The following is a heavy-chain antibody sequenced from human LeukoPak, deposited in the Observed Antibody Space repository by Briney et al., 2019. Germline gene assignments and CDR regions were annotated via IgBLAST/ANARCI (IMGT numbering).Heavy chain of an antibody. D-gene: IGHD3-3*01. CDR3: AKDGDVYYDFWSGYLDY. CDR1: GFTFSSYA. CDR2: IRYDGSNK. J-gene: IGHJ4*02. V-gene: IGHV3-30*02. Sequence: PGGSLRLSCAASGFTFSSYAMSWVRQAPGKGLEWVAFIRYDGSNKYYADSVKGRFTISRDNSKNTLYLQMNSLRAEDTAVYYCAKDGDVYYDFWSGYLDYWGQGTLVTVSS.